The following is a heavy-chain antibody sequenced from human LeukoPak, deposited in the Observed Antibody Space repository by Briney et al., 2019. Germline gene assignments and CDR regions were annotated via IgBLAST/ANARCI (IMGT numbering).Heavy chain of an antibody. Sequence: PSETLSPTCTVSGGSISSSSSYWGWIRQPPGKGLEWIGSIYHSVSTYYNPSLKSRVTISVDTSKDQFSLRLSSVTAADTAVYYCARHPSGWYDNWGQGTLVTVSS. J-gene: IGHJ5*02. CDR2: IYHSVST. D-gene: IGHD2-15*01. CDR3: ARHPSGWYDN. V-gene: IGHV4-39*01. CDR1: GGSISSSSSY.